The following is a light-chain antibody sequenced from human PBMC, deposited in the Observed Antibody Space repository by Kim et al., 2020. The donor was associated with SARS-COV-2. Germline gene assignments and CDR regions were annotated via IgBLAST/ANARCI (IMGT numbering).Light chain of an antibody. CDR3: QQYHTYPTT. CDR2: AAS. V-gene: IGKV1D-16*01. J-gene: IGKJ5*01. CDR1: QGISSW. Sequence: DIQMTQSPSSLSASVGDRVTITCRASQGISSWLAWYQQKPGQAPKSLIYAASSLHSGVPSRFGGSGSGTDFTLTISSLQPEDFAIYYCQQYHTYPTTYGQGARLESK.